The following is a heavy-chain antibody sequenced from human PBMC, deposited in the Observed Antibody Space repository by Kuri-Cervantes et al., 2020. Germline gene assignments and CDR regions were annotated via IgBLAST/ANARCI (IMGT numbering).Heavy chain of an antibody. CDR1: GFSLSTTRVS. CDR3: ARDYYDSSGFPPFDY. CDR2: IDWDDDK. J-gene: IGHJ4*02. V-gene: IGHV2-70*04. D-gene: IGHD3-22*01. Sequence: SGPTLVKPTQTLTLTCTFSGFSLSTTRVSVGWIRQPPGKALEWLARIDWDDDKFYSTSLKTRLTISKDTSKNQVVLTMTNMDPVDTATYYCARDYYDSSGFPPFDYWGQGTLVTVSS.